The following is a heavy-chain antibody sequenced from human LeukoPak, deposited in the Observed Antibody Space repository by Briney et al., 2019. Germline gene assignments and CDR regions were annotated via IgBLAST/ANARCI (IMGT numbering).Heavy chain of an antibody. CDR3: AKEASRGSSFAYTPIEKPYYLDY. Sequence: GGSLRLSCAASGFTFSSYWMHWVRQAPGKGLVWVSRINSDGSSTSYADSVKGRFTISRDNSKNTLYLQMNSLRAEDTAVYYCAKEASRGSSFAYTPIEKPYYLDYWGQGTLVTVSS. CDR1: GFTFSSYW. J-gene: IGHJ4*02. CDR2: INSDGSST. V-gene: IGHV3-74*01. D-gene: IGHD5-18*01.